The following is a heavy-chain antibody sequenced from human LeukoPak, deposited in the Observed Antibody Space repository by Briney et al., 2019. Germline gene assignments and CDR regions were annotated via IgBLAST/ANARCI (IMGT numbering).Heavy chain of an antibody. J-gene: IGHJ4*02. Sequence: GGSLRLSCAASGFTFSSYAMHWVHQAPGKGLEWVAVISYDGSNKYYADSVKGRFTISRDNSKNTLYLQMNSLRAEDTAVCYCARGLRGYSGYTRYYWGQGTLVTVSS. V-gene: IGHV3-30*04. CDR1: GFTFSSYA. CDR2: ISYDGSNK. CDR3: ARGLRGYSGYTRYY. D-gene: IGHD5-12*01.